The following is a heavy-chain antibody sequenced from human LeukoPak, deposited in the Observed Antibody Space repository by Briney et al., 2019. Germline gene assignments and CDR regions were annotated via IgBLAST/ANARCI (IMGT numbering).Heavy chain of an antibody. CDR2: ISGSGGST. D-gene: IGHD3-9*01. J-gene: IGHJ6*03. CDR1: GFTFSSYA. CDR3: AREERYYDILTSYYREYYYYYMDV. V-gene: IGHV3-23*01. Sequence: PWGSLRLSCAASGFTFSSYAMSWVRQAPGKGLEWVSAISGSGGSTYYADSVKGRFTISRDNAKSSLHLQMNSLRAEDTAVYYCAREERYYDILTSYYREYYYYYMDVWGKGTTVTVSS.